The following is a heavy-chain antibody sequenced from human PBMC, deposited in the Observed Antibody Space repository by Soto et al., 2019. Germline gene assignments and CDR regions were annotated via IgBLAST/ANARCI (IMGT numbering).Heavy chain of an antibody. J-gene: IGHJ4*02. V-gene: IGHV1-8*01. D-gene: IGHD6-13*01. CDR3: ARGAAAAGEGEFDY. CDR1: GYTFTSYD. CDR2: MNPNRGNT. Sequence: QVQLVQSGAEVKKPGASVKVSCKASGYTFTSYDINWVRQATGQGLEWMGWMNPNRGNTGYAQKFQGKGTMTSNTSISTAYMELSSLRSEDTAVYYCARGAAAAGEGEFDYWGQGTLVTVSS.